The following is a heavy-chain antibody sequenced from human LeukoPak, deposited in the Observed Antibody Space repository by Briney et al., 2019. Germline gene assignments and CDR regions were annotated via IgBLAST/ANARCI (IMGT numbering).Heavy chain of an antibody. D-gene: IGHD2-8*01. J-gene: IGHJ6*03. CDR2: IRYDGSNK. Sequence: GGSLRLSCAASGFTFSSYGMHWVRQAPGKGLEWVAFIRYDGSNKYYADSVKGRFTISRDNSKNTLYLQMNSLRAEDTAVYYCARGRPRRIVLMVYAIREHYYYYMDVWGKGTTVTVSS. CDR1: GFTFSSYG. V-gene: IGHV3-30*02. CDR3: ARGRPRRIVLMVYAIREHYYYYMDV.